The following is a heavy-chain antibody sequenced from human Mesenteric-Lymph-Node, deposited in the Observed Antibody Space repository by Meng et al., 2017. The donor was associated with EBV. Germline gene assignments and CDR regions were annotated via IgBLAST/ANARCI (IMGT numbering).Heavy chain of an antibody. CDR2: INHSGST. CDR1: GASFSGYD. Sequence: QVQLQEWGAWLLKPSETLSLTCAVYGASFSGYDWSWIRQPPGKGLEWIGEINHSGSTNYNPSLKSRVSVSLDTSKNQFSLKLSSVTAADTAVFYCARGRGSRLLFYSSFDSWGQGTLVTVSS. D-gene: IGHD2-15*01. V-gene: IGHV4-34*01. J-gene: IGHJ4*02. CDR3: ARGRGSRLLFYSSFDS.